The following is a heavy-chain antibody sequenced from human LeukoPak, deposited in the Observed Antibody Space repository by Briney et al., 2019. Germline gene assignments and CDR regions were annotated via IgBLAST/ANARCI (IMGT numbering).Heavy chain of an antibody. CDR1: GGSISSYY. CDR3: AREATSGGDFDY. CDR2: IYTSGST. Sequence: SETLSLTCTVSGGSISSYYWSWIRQPAGKGLEWIGRIYTSGSTNYNPSLKSRVTMSVDTSKNQFSLKLSSVTATDTAVYYCAREATSGGDFDYWGQGTLVTVSS. J-gene: IGHJ4*02. V-gene: IGHV4-4*07. D-gene: IGHD6-19*01.